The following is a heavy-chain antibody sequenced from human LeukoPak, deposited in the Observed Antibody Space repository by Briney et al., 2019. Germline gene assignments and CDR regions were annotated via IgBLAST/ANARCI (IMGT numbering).Heavy chain of an antibody. D-gene: IGHD6-13*01. V-gene: IGHV3-33*01. J-gene: IGHJ4*02. CDR1: GFTFSSYG. Sequence: GGSLRLSCAASGFTFSSYGMHWVRQAPGKGLEWAAVIWYDGSNKYYADSVKGRFTISRDNSKNTLYLQMNSLRAEDTAVYYCAREEIAAAGRTGSFDYWGQGTLVTVSS. CDR2: IWYDGSNK. CDR3: AREEIAAAGRTGSFDY.